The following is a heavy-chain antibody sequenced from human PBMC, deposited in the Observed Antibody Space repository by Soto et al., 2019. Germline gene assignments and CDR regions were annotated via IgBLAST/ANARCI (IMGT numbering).Heavy chain of an antibody. V-gene: IGHV4-38-2*01. CDR1: GYSISSGYY. CDR2: IYHSGST. Sequence: PSETLSLTCAVSGYSISSGYYWGWIRQPPGKGLEWIGSIYHSGSTYYNPSLKSRVTISVDTSKNQFSLKLSSVTAADTAVYYCARYIVPDAFDIWGQGTMVTVS. J-gene: IGHJ3*02. CDR3: ARYIVPDAFDI. D-gene: IGHD6-6*01.